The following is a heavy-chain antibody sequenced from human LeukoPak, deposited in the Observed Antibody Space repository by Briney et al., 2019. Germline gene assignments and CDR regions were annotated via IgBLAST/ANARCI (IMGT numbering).Heavy chain of an antibody. D-gene: IGHD3-9*01. CDR2: MNPNSGNT. J-gene: IGHJ4*02. V-gene: IGHV1-8*01. CDR3: ATVRRTCDILTGYLYYFDY. Sequence: ASVKVSCKASGYTFTSYDINWVRQATGQGLEWMGWMNPNSGNTGYAQKFQGRVTMTRNTSISTAYMELSSLRSEDTAVYYCATVRRTCDILTGYLYYFDYWGQGTLVTVSS. CDR1: GYTFTSYD.